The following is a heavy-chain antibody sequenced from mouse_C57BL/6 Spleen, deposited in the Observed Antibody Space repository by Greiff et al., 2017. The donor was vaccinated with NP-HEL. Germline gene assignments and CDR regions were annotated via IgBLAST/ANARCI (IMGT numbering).Heavy chain of an antibody. CDR1: GYTFTSYW. V-gene: IGHV1-61*01. Sequence: QVQLQQPGAELVRPGSSVKLSCKASGYTFTSYWMDWVKQRPGQGLEWIGNIYPSDSETHYNQKFKDKATLTVDKSSSTAYMQLSSLTSEDSAVYYCARGSSNHFDYWGQGTTLTVSS. CDR2: IYPSDSET. J-gene: IGHJ2*01. CDR3: ARGSSNHFDY. D-gene: IGHD2-5*01.